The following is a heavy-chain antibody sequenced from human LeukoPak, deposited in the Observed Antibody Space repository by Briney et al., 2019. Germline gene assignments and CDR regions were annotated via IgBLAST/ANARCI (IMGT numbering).Heavy chain of an antibody. CDR2: ISSSSSYI. J-gene: IGHJ3*02. Sequence: GGSLRLSCAASGFTFSSYSMNWVRQAPGKGLEWVSSISSSSSYIYYADSVKGRFTISRDNAKNSLYLQMNSLRAEDTAVYYCARDLGGSYGGGGAFDTWGQGTMVTVSS. CDR1: GFTFSSYS. D-gene: IGHD1-26*01. CDR3: ARDLGGSYGGGGAFDT. V-gene: IGHV3-21*01.